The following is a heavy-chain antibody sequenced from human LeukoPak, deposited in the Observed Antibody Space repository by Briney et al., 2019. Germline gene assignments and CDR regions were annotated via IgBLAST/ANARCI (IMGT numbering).Heavy chain of an antibody. CDR3: ARGREWNNPEVFDF. D-gene: IGHD1/OR15-1a*01. CDR2: IYYTGVT. V-gene: IGHV4-39*07. Sequence: SQTLSLTCSVSGGSIDRSRFYWGWIRQPPGKGLDYIGSIYYTGVTFHSASLKTRVTISLDTSKNQFSLKLSSVTAADTAVYYCARGREWNNPEVFDFWGQGTLVTVSS. CDR1: GGSIDRSRFY. J-gene: IGHJ4*02.